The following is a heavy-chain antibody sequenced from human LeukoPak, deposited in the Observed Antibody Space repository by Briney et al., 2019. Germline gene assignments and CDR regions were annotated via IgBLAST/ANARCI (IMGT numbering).Heavy chain of an antibody. V-gene: IGHV3-7*01. CDR1: GFTFSSYW. J-gene: IGHJ5*02. Sequence: GGSLRLSCAASGFTFSSYWMSWVRQAPGKGLEWVANIKQDGSEKYYVASVKGRFTISRDNAKNSVYLQMNSLRAEDTAVYYCARDFSGYSSSPGWFGPWGQGALVTVSS. CDR3: ARDFSGYSSSPGWFGP. CDR2: IKQDGSEK. D-gene: IGHD6-13*01.